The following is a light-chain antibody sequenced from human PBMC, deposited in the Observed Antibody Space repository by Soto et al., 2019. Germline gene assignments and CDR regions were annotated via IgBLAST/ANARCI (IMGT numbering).Light chain of an antibody. CDR3: QQYDNLPPFT. Sequence: DIQMTQSPSSLSASVGDRGTITCQASQDISNYLNWYQQKPVKAPKLLSYDASNLEPGVPSSFSGSGSGTDFTFTISSLQPEDIATYDCQQYDNLPPFTFGPGTKVDIK. V-gene: IGKV1-33*01. CDR1: QDISNY. J-gene: IGKJ3*01. CDR2: DAS.